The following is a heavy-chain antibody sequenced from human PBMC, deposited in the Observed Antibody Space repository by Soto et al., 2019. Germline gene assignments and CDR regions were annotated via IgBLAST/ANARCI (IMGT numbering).Heavy chain of an antibody. CDR3: ARDWNYDHNWFDP. CDR1: GGSISSGDYY. J-gene: IGHJ5*02. D-gene: IGHD1-7*01. V-gene: IGHV4-30-4*01. Sequence: SETLSLTCTVSGGSISSGDYYWSWIRQPPGKGLEWIGYIYYSGSTYYNPSLKSRVTISVDTSKNQFSLKLSSVTAADTAVYYCARDWNYDHNWFDPWGQGTLVTVPS. CDR2: IYYSGST.